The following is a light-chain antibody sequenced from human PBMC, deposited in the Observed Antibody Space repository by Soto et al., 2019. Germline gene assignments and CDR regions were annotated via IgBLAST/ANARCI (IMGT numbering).Light chain of an antibody. CDR1: SSDVGGYNH. V-gene: IGLV2-14*01. CDR2: AVS. CDR3: CSYTSLSTVV. Sequence: QSVLTQPASVSGSPGQSITISCTGTSSDVGGYNHVSWYQHSPGKAPKLILFAVSDRPAGVSHRFSGSKAGNTASLTISRLQAEDEADYYCCSYTSLSTVVFGEGTKVTVL. J-gene: IGLJ2*01.